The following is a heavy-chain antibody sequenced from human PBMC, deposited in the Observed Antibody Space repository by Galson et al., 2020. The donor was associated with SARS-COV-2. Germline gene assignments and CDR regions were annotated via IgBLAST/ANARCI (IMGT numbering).Heavy chain of an antibody. Sequence: GGSLRLSCTASGFTFSKNAMTWVRQAPGKGLEWVSGISGSGGTTYYADSVKGRFTISRDNSKNTLYLQMNSLRAEDTALYYCAKSIVVDPIVLFSVYYFYGLDGWGQGTTVTVSS. CDR2: ISGSGGTT. D-gene: IGHD2-21*01. CDR1: GFTFSKNA. V-gene: IGHV3-23*01. CDR3: AKSIVVDPIVLFSVYYFYGLDG. J-gene: IGHJ6*02.